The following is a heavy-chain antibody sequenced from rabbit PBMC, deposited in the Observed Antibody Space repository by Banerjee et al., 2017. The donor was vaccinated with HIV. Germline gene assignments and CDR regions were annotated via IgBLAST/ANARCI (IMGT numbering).Heavy chain of an antibody. D-gene: IGHD4-1*01. CDR2: IYTGSSDST. V-gene: IGHV1S40*01. J-gene: IGHJ4*01. CDR3: ARDLAGVIGWNFDL. Sequence: QQLEESGGGLVKPGGTLTLTCKASGIDFSSYYYMCWVRQAPGKGLEWIGCIYTGSSDSTYYASWAKGRFTITKTSSTTVTLQMTSLTAADTATYFCARDLAGVIGWNFDLWGQGTLVTVS. CDR1: GIDFSSYYY.